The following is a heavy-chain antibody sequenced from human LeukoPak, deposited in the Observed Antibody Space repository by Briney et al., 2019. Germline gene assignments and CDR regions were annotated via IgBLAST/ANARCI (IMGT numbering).Heavy chain of an antibody. CDR3: AKASLATTVVTPSVYYYYMDV. D-gene: IGHD4-23*01. CDR2: ISWDGGST. J-gene: IGHJ6*03. V-gene: IGHV3-43D*03. Sequence: PGGSLRLSCAASGFTFDDYAMHWVRQAPGKGLEWVSLISWDGGSTYYADSVKGRFTISRDNSKNSLYLQMNSLRAEDTALHYCAKASLATTVVTPSVYYYYMDVWGKGTTVTVSS. CDR1: GFTFDDYA.